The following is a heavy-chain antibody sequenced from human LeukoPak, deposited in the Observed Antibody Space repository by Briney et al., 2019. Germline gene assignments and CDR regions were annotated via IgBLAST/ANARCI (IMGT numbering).Heavy chain of an antibody. V-gene: IGHV1-69*13. D-gene: IGHD3-9*01. CDR1: GDTVSSYV. CDR3: ARAEDQGRYFDWLPGFAS. CDR2: ILPIFGTA. Sequence: SVKVSCKASGDTVSSYVISWVRQAPGQGLEWMGGILPIFGTAIYAQKFQGRVTVTADEPTSTAYMELSSLRSEDTAVYYCARAEDQGRYFDWLPGFASWGQGALVTVSS. J-gene: IGHJ5*01.